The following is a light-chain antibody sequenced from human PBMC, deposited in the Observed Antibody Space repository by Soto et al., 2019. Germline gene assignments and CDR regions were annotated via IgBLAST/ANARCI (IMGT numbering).Light chain of an antibody. Sequence: PGERATLSCRASQSVNLNYLAWYQQKPGQAPRLLIYGASSRATGIPDRFSGSGSGTEFTLTVSRLEPEDFAVYYCQQYGRSPFTFGPGNKVDIK. V-gene: IGKV3-20*01. J-gene: IGKJ3*01. CDR1: QSVNLNY. CDR2: GAS. CDR3: QQYGRSPFT.